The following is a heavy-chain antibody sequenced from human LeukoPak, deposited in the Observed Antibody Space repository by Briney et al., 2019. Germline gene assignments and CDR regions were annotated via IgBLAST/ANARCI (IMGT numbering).Heavy chain of an antibody. V-gene: IGHV1-69*05. CDR3: ARVLAGSSWGFDY. CDR2: IIPIFGTA. J-gene: IGHJ4*02. CDR1: GGTFSSYA. Sequence: GASVKVSCKASGGTFSSYAISWVRQAPGQRLEWMGRIIPIFGTANYAQKFQGRVTITTDESTSTACMELSSLRSEDTAVYYCARVLAGSSWGFDYWGQGTLVTVSS. D-gene: IGHD6-13*01.